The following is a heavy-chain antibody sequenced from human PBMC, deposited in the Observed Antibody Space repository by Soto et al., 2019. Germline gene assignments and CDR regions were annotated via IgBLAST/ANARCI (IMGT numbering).Heavy chain of an antibody. V-gene: IGHV1-18*01. CDR2: ISAYNGNT. CDR1: GYTFTSYG. CDR3: AREQNLVRGVIFSVGYGMDF. D-gene: IGHD3-10*01. J-gene: IGHJ6*02. Sequence: ASVKVSCKASGYTFTSYGISWVRQAPGQGLEWMGWISAYNGNTNYAQKLQGRVTMTTDTSTSTAYMELRSLRSDDTAVYYCAREQNLVRGVIFSVGYGMDFWGQGTMVTVSS.